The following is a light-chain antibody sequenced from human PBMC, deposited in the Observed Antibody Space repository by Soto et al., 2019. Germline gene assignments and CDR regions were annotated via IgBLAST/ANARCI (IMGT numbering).Light chain of an antibody. CDR1: SSDVGGYNY. CDR2: DVS. J-gene: IGLJ1*01. V-gene: IGLV2-14*01. Sequence: QSVLTQSASVSGSPGQSITISFTGTSSDVGGYNYVSWYQQHPGKAPKFMIYDVSNRPSGVSNRFSGSKSGNTASLTISGLQAEDEADYYCSSYTTSNTRQIVFGTGTKLTVL. CDR3: SSYTTSNTRQIV.